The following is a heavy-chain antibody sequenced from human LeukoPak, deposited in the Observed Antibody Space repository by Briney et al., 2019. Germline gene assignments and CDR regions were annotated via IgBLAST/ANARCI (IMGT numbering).Heavy chain of an antibody. CDR3: ARDPGYDILTGYYNWFDP. V-gene: IGHV4-38-2*02. D-gene: IGHD3-9*01. J-gene: IGHJ5*02. Sequence: SETLSLTRTVSGYSISSGYYWGWIRQPPGKGLEWIGSIYHSGSTYYNPSLKSRVTISVDTSKNQFSLKLSSVTAADTAVYYCARDPGYDILTGYYNWFDPWGQGTLVTVSS. CDR2: IYHSGST. CDR1: GYSISSGYY.